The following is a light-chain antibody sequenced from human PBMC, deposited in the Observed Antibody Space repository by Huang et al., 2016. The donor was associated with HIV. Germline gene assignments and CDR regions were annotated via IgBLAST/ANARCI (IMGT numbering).Light chain of an antibody. V-gene: IGKV2-30*02. CDR2: KVC. CDR3: MQGTHWPLT. Sequence: DVVMTQSPLSLPVTPGQPALISCRSTQSLVHSDGNTYLNWFQQMPGRSPRRLIYKVCSRDSGVPDRFSGSGSGTDFTLKISRVEAEDVGIYYCMQGTHWPLTFGQGTKVEI. J-gene: IGKJ1*01. CDR1: QSLVHSDGNTY.